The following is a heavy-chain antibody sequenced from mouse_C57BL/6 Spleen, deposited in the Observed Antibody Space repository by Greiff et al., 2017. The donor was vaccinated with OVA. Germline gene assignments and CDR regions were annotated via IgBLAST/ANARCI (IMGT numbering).Heavy chain of an antibody. D-gene: IGHD2-4*01. V-gene: IGHV1-18*01. CDR1: GYTFTDYN. J-gene: IGHJ2*01. CDR2: INPNNGGT. CDR3: ARRGLRHCFDY. Sequence: VVKPGASVTIPCKASGYTFTDYNMDWVKQSHGKSLEWIGDINPNNGGTIYNQKFKGKATLTVDKSSSTAYMELRSLTSEDTAVYYCARRGLRHCFDYWGQGTTLTVSS.